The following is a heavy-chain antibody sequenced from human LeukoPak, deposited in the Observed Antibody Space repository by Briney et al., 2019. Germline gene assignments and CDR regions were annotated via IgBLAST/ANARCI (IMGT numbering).Heavy chain of an antibody. D-gene: IGHD3-22*01. CDR3: ALRASGYYLTIDY. CDR1: GGSFSGYY. V-gene: IGHV4-34*01. J-gene: IGHJ4*02. CDR2: INHSGST. Sequence: PSETLSLTCAVYGGSFSGYYWSWIRQPPGKGLEWIGEINHSGSTDYNPSLKSRVTISVDTSKNQFSLKLSSVTVADTAVYYCALRASGYYLTIDYWGQGTLVTVSS.